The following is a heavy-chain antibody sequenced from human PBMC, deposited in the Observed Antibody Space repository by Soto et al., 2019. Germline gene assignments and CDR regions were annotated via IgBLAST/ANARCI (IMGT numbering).Heavy chain of an antibody. V-gene: IGHV3-23*05. CDR1: GFTFSGFA. Sequence: EVQLLESGGGLVQPGGSLRLSCAASGFTFSGFAMTWVRQTPGRGLEWVSSIERSGTTTYYADSLKGRFTISRDNSKNTLSLQINSLRAEDTAIYYCVKDWRGDSCSGGGCLAYWGQGTLVTVSS. J-gene: IGHJ4*02. CDR3: VKDWRGDSCSGGGCLAY. D-gene: IGHD2-2*01. CDR2: IERSGTTT.